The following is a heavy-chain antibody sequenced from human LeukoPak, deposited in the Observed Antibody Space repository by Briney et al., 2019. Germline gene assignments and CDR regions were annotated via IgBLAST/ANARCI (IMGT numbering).Heavy chain of an antibody. J-gene: IGHJ4*02. CDR3: AKDVTAVAGYYFDY. V-gene: IGHV3-53*05. D-gene: IGHD6-19*01. Sequence: GGSLRLSCAASGFTVTRNYMTWVRQAPGRGLEWVSVTYSGGRTYYEDSVKGRFTISRDNSKNTLYLQMNSLRAEDTAVYYCAKDVTAVAGYYFDYWGQGTLVTVSS. CDR2: TYSGGRT. CDR1: GFTVTRNY.